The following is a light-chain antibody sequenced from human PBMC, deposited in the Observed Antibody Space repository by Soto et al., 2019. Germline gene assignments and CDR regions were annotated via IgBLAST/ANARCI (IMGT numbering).Light chain of an antibody. Sequence: DIVMTQSPLSLGVTPGEPASISCRSSQSLLYSDGDNYLDWYLQKPGQSPQLLIYLASKRASGVPARFSGSGSGKYFTLKISRVEAEDVGLYDCMQALQSPNTFGQGTRLDIK. CDR3: MQALQSPNT. J-gene: IGKJ5*01. V-gene: IGKV2-28*01. CDR1: QSLLYSDGDNY. CDR2: LAS.